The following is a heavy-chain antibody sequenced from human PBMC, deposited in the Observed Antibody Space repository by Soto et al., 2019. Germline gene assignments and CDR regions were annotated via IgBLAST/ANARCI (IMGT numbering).Heavy chain of an antibody. CDR2: ISAYNGNR. J-gene: IGHJ6*02. CDR3: ARGGQECSNSGCGYIYDGMDV. Sequence: GGSVKVSGKASGYTFSHYGIGGVGQSRGQWLEGMGWISAYNGNRHFAEGLRGRITMTTNTTTSTADMELRSLSSDDTAVYYCARGGQECSNSGCGYIYDGMDVWGQGTTVTVSS. D-gene: IGHD1-26*01. CDR1: GYTFSHYG. V-gene: IGHV1-18*01.